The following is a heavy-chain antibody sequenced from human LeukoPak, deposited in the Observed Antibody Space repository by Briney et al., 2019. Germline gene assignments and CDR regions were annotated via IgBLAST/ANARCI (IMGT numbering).Heavy chain of an antibody. Sequence: SETLSLTCTVSGASIRNSNYYWAWIRQPPGKGLEWIGSIYYSGTTYYNLSLKSRVIMSVDTSKNQFSLKLNSVTATDTAVYYCARRDSNIIFDYWGQGTLATVSS. D-gene: IGHD2-21*01. CDR3: ARRDSNIIFDY. CDR2: IYYSGTT. CDR1: GASIRNSNYY. V-gene: IGHV4-39*01. J-gene: IGHJ4*02.